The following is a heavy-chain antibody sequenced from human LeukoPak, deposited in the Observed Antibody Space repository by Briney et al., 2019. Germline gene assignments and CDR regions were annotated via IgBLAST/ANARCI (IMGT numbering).Heavy chain of an antibody. CDR2: IRYDGSNK. CDR1: GFIFSSYG. CDR3: ARGSYSSSWKTFDY. J-gene: IGHJ4*02. V-gene: IGHV3-30*02. Sequence: GGSLRLSCAASGFIFSSYGMHWVRQAPGKGLEWVAFIRYDGSNKYYADSVKGRFTISRDNSKNTLYLQMNSLRADDTAMYYCARGSYSSSWKTFDYWGQGTLVTVSS. D-gene: IGHD6-13*01.